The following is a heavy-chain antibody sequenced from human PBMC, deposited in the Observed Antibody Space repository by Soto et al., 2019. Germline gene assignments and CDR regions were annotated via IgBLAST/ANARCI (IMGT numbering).Heavy chain of an antibody. CDR3: VRGDFHDSSGPFPDAFDV. D-gene: IGHD3-22*01. Sequence: GGSLRLSCAAFGFTFRNYWMSWVRQAPGKGLQWVANIKQDGSQKWYVDPVKGRFTISRDNAKTSLYLQMNSLRVEDTAVYYCVRGDFHDSSGPFPDAFDVWGQGIMVTVSS. CDR1: GFTFRNYW. J-gene: IGHJ3*01. CDR2: IKQDGSQK. V-gene: IGHV3-7*04.